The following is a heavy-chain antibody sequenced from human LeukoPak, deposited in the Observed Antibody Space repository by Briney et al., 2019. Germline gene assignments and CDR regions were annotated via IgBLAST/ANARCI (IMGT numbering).Heavy chain of an antibody. Sequence: SETLSLTCTVSGVSISSYYCSWIRQPPGKGLEWIGYISTSGSTDYSPSLRSRVTISVDTSKNQCSLNLSSVTAADTAVYYCARHDEGSGWYRSYIDLWGRGTLVIVSS. CDR1: GVSISSYY. J-gene: IGHJ2*01. D-gene: IGHD6-19*01. V-gene: IGHV4-4*09. CDR2: ISTSGST. CDR3: ARHDEGSGWYRSYIDL.